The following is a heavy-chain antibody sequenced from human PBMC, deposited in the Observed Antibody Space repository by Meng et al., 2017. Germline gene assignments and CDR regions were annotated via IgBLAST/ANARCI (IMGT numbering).Heavy chain of an antibody. V-gene: IGHV4-34*01. D-gene: IGHD1-20*01. CDR1: GWSFSGYY. J-gene: IGHJ5*02. CDR2: INHSGST. Sequence: LQQWGVVLLNHSAALSPPCAVYGWSFSGYYWSWIRQPPGKGLEWIGEINHSGSTNYNPSLKSRVTISVDTSKNQFSLKLSSVTAADTAVYYCARDYRNWNPKINWFDPWGQGTLVTVSS. CDR3: ARDYRNWNPKINWFDP.